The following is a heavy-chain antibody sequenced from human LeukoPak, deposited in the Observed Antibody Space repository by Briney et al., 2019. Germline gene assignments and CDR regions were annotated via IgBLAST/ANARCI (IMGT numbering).Heavy chain of an antibody. Sequence: ASVKVSCTASGYTFTNYYMHWVRQAPGQGPEWMGAINSSGDSTIDAQKFLGRVTMTRDTSTGTVNMELSSLRSEDTAVYYCASALYCGGDCYSGRYFFDYWGQGTQVTVSS. V-gene: IGHV1-46*01. CDR1: GYTFTNYY. CDR2: INSSGDST. D-gene: IGHD2-21*02. J-gene: IGHJ4*02. CDR3: ASALYCGGDCYSGRYFFDY.